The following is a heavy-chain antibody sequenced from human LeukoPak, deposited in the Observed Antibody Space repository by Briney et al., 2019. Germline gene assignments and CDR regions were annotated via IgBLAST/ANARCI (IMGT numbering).Heavy chain of an antibody. Sequence: ASVKASCKASGYTFTAYYMHWVRQAPGQGLEWMGFINPNSSDTNFAQKFQGRVTVTRDTSISTAYMEVGRLRSDDTAVYYCARTAVDNRDLSFYYGLDVWGQGTTVTVSS. CDR1: GYTFTAYY. J-gene: IGHJ6*02. V-gene: IGHV1-2*02. CDR2: INPNSSDT. CDR3: ARTAVDNRDLSFYYGLDV. D-gene: IGHD4-17*01.